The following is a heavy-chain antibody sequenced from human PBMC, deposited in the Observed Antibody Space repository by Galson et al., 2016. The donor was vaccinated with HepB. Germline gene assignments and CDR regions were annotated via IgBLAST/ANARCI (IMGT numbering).Heavy chain of an antibody. V-gene: IGHV4-4*07. CDR2: VYANGLSDGIT. D-gene: IGHD2-8*01. J-gene: IGHJ3*02. CDR3: ARDRIMGIESEDAYGI. Sequence: ETLSLTCSVSGGSVIRYWWNWIRQPAGKGLEWIGRVYANGLSDGITNYNPSLKSRLSMSIDQSKNQFSLKLDSVTAADTAVYYCARDRIMGIESEDAYGIWGQGTMVAVSS. CDR1: GGSVIRYW.